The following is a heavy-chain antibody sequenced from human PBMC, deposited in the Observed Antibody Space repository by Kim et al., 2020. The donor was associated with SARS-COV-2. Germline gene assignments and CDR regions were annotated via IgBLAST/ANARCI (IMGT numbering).Heavy chain of an antibody. V-gene: IGHV3-30*18. CDR3: AKAGQWLAAGDLYYFDY. J-gene: IGHJ4*02. CDR1: GFTFSSYG. D-gene: IGHD6-19*01. CDR2: ISYDGSNK. Sequence: GGSLRLSCAASGFTFSSYGMHWVRQAPGKGLEWVAVISYDGSNKYYADSVKGRFTISRDNSKNTLYLQMNSLRAEDTAVYYCAKAGQWLAAGDLYYFDYWGQGTLVTVSS.